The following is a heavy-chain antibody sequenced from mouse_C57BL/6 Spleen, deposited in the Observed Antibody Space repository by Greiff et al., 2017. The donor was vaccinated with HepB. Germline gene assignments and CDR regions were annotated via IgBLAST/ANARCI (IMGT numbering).Heavy chain of an antibody. CDR2: ISNGGGST. V-gene: IGHV5-12*01. D-gene: IGHD6-1*01. CDR3: AKRQDYYAMDY. Sequence: EVQGVESGGGLVQPGGSLKLSCAASGFTFSDYYMYWVRQTPEKRLEWVGYISNGGGSTYYPDTVKGRITISRDNAKNTLYLQMSRLKSEDTAMYYCAKRQDYYAMDYWGQGTSVTVSS. CDR1: GFTFSDYY. J-gene: IGHJ4*01.